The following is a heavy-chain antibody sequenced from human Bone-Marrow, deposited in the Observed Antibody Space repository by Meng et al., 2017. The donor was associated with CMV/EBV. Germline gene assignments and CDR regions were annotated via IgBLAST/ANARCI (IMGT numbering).Heavy chain of an antibody. J-gene: IGHJ4*02. Sequence: GEPLKISCAASGFTFSSYWMHWVRQAPGEGLVWVSRIKSDGGATSYADSVKGRFTVSRDNAKNTLYLQMNTLRVEDTAVYYCVRDGHSWNFDYWGQGSLVTVSS. CDR3: VRDGHSWNFDY. CDR2: IKSDGGAT. CDR1: GFTFSSYW. D-gene: IGHD6-13*01. V-gene: IGHV3-74*01.